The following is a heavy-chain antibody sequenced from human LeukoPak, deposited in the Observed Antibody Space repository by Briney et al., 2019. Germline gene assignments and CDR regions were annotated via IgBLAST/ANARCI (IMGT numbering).Heavy chain of an antibody. Sequence: ASVKVSCKASGYTFTDYYVHWVRQAPGQGLEWMGWINPNTGGTNSAQKFQGRVTMTRDTSISTAYMELKSLRSDDTAVYFCARVTTLTKALDYWGQGTQVTVSS. CDR2: INPNTGGT. CDR1: GYTFTDYY. CDR3: ARVTTLTKALDY. D-gene: IGHD4-17*01. V-gene: IGHV1-2*02. J-gene: IGHJ4*02.